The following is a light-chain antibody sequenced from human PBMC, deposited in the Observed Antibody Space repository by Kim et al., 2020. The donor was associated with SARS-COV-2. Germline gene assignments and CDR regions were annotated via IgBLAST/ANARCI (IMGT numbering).Light chain of an antibody. CDR2: SAS. CDR3: QQSYSTPLYT. J-gene: IGKJ2*01. V-gene: IGKV1-39*01. Sequence: ASVGDRVTLTFRASQCISTYLNWYQHKDAKAPALLLSSASSLHSGVPSRFSGRGSGRDLTLTISSLQPEDVATYYCQQSYSTPLYTFGPGTKLAI. CDR1: QCISTY.